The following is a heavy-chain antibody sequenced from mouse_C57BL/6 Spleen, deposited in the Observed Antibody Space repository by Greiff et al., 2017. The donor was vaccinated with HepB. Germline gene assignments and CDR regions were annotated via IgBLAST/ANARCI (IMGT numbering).Heavy chain of an antibody. CDR3: TRLGRYYFDY. CDR2: ISSGGDYI. D-gene: IGHD4-1*01. V-gene: IGHV5-9-1*02. Sequence: EVQRVESGEGLVKPGGSLKLSCAASGFTFSSYAMSWVRQTPEKRLEWVAYISSGGDYIYYADTVKGRFTISRDNARNNLYLQMSSLKSEDTAMYYCTRLGRYYFDYWGQGTTLTVSS. CDR1: GFTFSSYA. J-gene: IGHJ2*01.